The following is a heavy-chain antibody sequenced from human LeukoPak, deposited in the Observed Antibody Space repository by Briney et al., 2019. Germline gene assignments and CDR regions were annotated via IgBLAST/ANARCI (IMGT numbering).Heavy chain of an antibody. J-gene: IGHJ3*02. V-gene: IGHV3-48*03. D-gene: IGHD2-21*01. CDR2: ISSGGGTI. CDR3: ARDLLCGGASCYEPDTFDI. Sequence: SGGSLRLSCAASGFTFSSYELNWVRQAPGKGLEWISYISSGGGTIYYADSVKGRFNISRDDARNSLYLQMKSLRAEDTAVYYCARDLLCGGASCYEPDTFDIWGQGTMVTVSS. CDR1: GFTFSSYE.